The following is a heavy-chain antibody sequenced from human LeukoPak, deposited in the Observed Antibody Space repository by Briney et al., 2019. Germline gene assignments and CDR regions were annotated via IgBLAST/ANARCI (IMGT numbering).Heavy chain of an antibody. CDR2: IIPIFGTA. CDR3: ASWCSSTSCYTGLDY. J-gene: IGHJ4*02. V-gene: IGHV1-69*05. Sequence: GASVKVSCKASGGTFSSYAISWVRQAPGQGLEWMGGIIPIFGTANYAQKFQGRVTITTDESTSTAYMELSSLRSEDTAVYYCASWCSSTSCYTGLDYWGQGTLVTVSS. D-gene: IGHD2-2*02. CDR1: GGTFSSYA.